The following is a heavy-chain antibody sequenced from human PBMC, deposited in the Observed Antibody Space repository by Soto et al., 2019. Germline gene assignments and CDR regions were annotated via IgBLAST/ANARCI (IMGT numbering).Heavy chain of an antibody. CDR1: GLTFISYW. CDR2: IKQDGSEK. V-gene: IGHV3-7*01. J-gene: IGHJ3*02. Sequence: EVQLVESGGGLVQPGGSLRLSCAASGLTFISYWMSWVRQAPGKGRGWVANIKQDGSEKYYVDSVKGRFTISRDNAKNSLYLQMNSLRAEDTAVYYCARAGRITIFSTGYPLNAFDIWGQGTMVTVSS. D-gene: IGHD3-9*01. CDR3: ARAGRITIFSTGYPLNAFDI.